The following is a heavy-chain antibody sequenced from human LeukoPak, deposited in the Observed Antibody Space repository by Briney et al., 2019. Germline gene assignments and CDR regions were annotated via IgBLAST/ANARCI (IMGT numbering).Heavy chain of an antibody. CDR3: AKDSSVVVPAAIPY. Sequence: AGGSLRLSCAASGFPFSSYAMSWVRQAPGKGLEWVSAISGSGGSTYYADSVKGRFTISRDNSKNTLYLQMNSLRAEDTAVYYCAKDSSVVVPAAIPYWGQGTLVTVSS. CDR1: GFPFSSYA. V-gene: IGHV3-23*01. J-gene: IGHJ4*02. CDR2: ISGSGGST. D-gene: IGHD2-2*01.